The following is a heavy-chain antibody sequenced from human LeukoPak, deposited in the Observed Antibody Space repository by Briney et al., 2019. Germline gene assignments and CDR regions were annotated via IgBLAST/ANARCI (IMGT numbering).Heavy chain of an antibody. J-gene: IGHJ3*02. CDR2: IYSGGST. D-gene: IGHD3-3*01. V-gene: IGHV3-66*01. CDR3: AREGSGPTASYAFDI. CDR1: GFTVSSNY. Sequence: GGSLRLSCAASGFTVSSNYMSWVRQAPGKGLEWVSVIYSGGSTYYADSVKGRFTISRDNSKNTLYLQMNSLRAEDTAVYYCAREGSGPTASYAFDIWGQGTMVTVSS.